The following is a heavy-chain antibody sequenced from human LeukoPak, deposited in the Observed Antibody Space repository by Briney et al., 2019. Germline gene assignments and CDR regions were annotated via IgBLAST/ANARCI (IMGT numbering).Heavy chain of an antibody. CDR2: IHYTGGT. J-gene: IGHJ4*02. CDR1: AASISRYY. V-gene: IGHV4-59*01. D-gene: IGHD4-17*01. Sequence: SETLSLTSTASAASISRYYWSRMRQPPGQGLEWIGYIHYTGGTNYSPSLKSRVTMSVDTSKNQFSLTLRSVATADRAVYYCARGTVTTEYFDYWGQGTLVTVSS. CDR3: ARGTVTTEYFDY.